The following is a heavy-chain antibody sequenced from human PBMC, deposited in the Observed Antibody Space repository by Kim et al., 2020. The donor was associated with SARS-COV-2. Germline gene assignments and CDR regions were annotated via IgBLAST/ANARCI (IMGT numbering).Heavy chain of an antibody. D-gene: IGHD3-3*01. V-gene: IGHV3-30*18. CDR1: GFTFSSYG. Sequence: GGSLRLSCAASGFTFSSYGMHWVRQAPGKGLEWVAVISYDGSNKYYADSVKGRFTISRDNSKNTLYLQMNSLRAEDTAVYYCAKDYDFWSGYWSSEYYYGMDVWGQGTTVTVSS. J-gene: IGHJ6*02. CDR2: ISYDGSNK. CDR3: AKDYDFWSGYWSSEYYYGMDV.